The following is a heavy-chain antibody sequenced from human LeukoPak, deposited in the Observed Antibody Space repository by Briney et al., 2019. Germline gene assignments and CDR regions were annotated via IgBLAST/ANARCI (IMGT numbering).Heavy chain of an antibody. CDR2: ISPSGGST. J-gene: IGHJ4*02. Sequence: VSVKVSCKASGYTFISYYIHWVRQAPGQGLEWMGLISPSGGSTSYAQKFQGRVTMTRDTSTSTVYMELSSLISEDSAVYYCARDLFGYYDTNGRYLYFWGQGTLVTVSS. D-gene: IGHD3-22*01. V-gene: IGHV1-46*01. CDR1: GYTFISYY. CDR3: ARDLFGYYDTNGRYLYF.